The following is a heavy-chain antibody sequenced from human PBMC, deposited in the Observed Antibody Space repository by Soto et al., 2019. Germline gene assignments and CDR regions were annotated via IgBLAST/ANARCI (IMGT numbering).Heavy chain of an antibody. D-gene: IGHD1-26*01. CDR2: IRGVVDRI. CDR3: ARGVSGHYGFAV. CDR1: GFTFTDYW. J-gene: IGHJ3*01. V-gene: IGHV3-74*01. Sequence: EVQLVESGGGLVQPGGSLRLSCAASGFTFTDYWMHWVRQAPGKGLVWVSRIRGVVDRINNADSVRGRFIISKVNAKKKQYLQMSCLRVEDTAVYYCARGVSGHYGFAVWGQGTMVTVSS.